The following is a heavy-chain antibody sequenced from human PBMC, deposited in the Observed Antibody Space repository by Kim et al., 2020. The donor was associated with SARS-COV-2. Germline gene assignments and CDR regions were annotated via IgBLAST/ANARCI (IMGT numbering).Heavy chain of an antibody. Sequence: GGTTEYAASVKGRLTISRDDSKSSAYLQMNSLKTEDTAVYYCTREDSSGWDWGQGTLVTVSP. CDR2: GGTT. CDR3: TREDSSGWD. D-gene: IGHD6-19*01. V-gene: IGHV3-49*02. J-gene: IGHJ4*02.